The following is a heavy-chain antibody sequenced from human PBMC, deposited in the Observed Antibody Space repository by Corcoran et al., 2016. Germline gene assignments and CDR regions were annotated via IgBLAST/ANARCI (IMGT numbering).Heavy chain of an antibody. D-gene: IGHD3-22*01. V-gene: IGHV3-48*04. CDR3: ARDSYYDSGGYRTRSYGCDI. CDR1: GFTFSSYS. Sequence: EVQLVESGGGLVQPGGSLRLSCAASGFTFSSYSMNWVRQAPGKGLEWISYISSSISTIHYADSVKGRFTISRDNAKSSLYLQMDSLRAEDTAMYYGARDSYYDSGGYRTRSYGCDIWGQGTRVTVSS. CDR2: ISSSISTI. J-gene: IGHJ3*02.